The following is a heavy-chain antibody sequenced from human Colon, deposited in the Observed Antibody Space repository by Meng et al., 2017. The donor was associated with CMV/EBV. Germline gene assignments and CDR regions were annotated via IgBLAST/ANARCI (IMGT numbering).Heavy chain of an antibody. CDR3: ARQISVGSVDP. CDR1: GDTFSKLY. Sequence: QVQLVQSGAEVKKPGASVRVSCKASGDTFSKLYIHWVRQAPGQGLEWMGLITPNGDSTYYAKNFQGRVTMTSDTSTSTIYMDLNNLRSEDTAVYYCARQISVGSVDPWGQGTLVTVSS. V-gene: IGHV1-46*01. CDR2: ITPNGDST. J-gene: IGHJ5*02. D-gene: IGHD1-26*01.